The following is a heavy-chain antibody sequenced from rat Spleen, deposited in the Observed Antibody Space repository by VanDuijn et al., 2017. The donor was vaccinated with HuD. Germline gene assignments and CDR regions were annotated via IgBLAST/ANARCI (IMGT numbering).Heavy chain of an antibody. V-gene: IGHV5-27*01. CDR3: TTGVY. CDR2: ISPSGGST. CDR1: GFIFRKYD. J-gene: IGHJ2*01. Sequence: EVQLVESGGGLVQPGRSLKISCTASGFIFRKYDMAWVRQAPTKGLEWVASISPSGGSTYYRDSVKGRFIVSRDNAKTTLYLQMDSLRSEDTATYYCTTGVYWGQGVMVTVSS.